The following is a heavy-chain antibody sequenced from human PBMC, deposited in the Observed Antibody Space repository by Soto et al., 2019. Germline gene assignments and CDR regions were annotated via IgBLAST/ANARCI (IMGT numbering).Heavy chain of an antibody. Sequence: GESLKISCKGSGYSFTSYWISWVRQMPGKGLEWMGRIDPSDSYTNYSPSFQGHVTISADKSISTAYPQWSSLKASDTAMYYCARQDMVNNWFDPWGQGTLVTVSS. V-gene: IGHV5-10-1*01. D-gene: IGHD5-18*01. J-gene: IGHJ5*02. CDR2: IDPSDSYT. CDR3: ARQDMVNNWFDP. CDR1: GYSFTSYW.